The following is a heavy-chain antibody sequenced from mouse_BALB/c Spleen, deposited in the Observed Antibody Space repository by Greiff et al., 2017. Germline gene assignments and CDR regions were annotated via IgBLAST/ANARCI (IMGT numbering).Heavy chain of an antibody. D-gene: IGHD2-10*02. CDR3: ARRGYGNHYYAMDY. CDR2: INPSTGYT. CDR1: GYTFTSYW. J-gene: IGHJ4*01. Sequence: QVQLKQSGAELAKPGASVKMSCKASGYTFTSYWMHWVKQRPGQGLEWIGYINPSTGYTEYNQKFKDKATLTADKSSSTAYMQLSSLTSEDSAVYYCARRGYGNHYYAMDYWGQGTSVTVSS. V-gene: IGHV1-7*01.